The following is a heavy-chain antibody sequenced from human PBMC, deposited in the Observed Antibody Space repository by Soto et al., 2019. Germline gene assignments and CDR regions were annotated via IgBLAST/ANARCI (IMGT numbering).Heavy chain of an antibody. CDR3: ARMSYFYDKWYFDL. J-gene: IGHJ2*01. CDR2: VYYSGTT. V-gene: IGHV4-30-4*01. Sequence: QLQESGPGLVKPSQTLSLTCTVSGASINNNDYYWSWISKTPGKGLEWIGYVYYSGTTDYIPSLKSRLSMSIDKSQNQFTLKLNSVTAADTATYYCARMSYFYDKWYFDLWGRGTLVTVSS. CDR1: GASINNNDYY. D-gene: IGHD3-22*01.